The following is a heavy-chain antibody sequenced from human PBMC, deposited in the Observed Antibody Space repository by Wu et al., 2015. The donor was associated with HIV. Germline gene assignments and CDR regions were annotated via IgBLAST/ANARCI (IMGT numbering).Heavy chain of an antibody. V-gene: IGHV1-46*01. Sequence: QLEQSGTEVKKSGASVTVACKSAGYIFTQYPISWVRQVPGQRLEWMGEINPRGDFSRYAQAFQGRVTMTRDTSTGTVYVELSSLKAEDTAVYYCTRSLEVTGPDPYPFDTWGQGTMVIVSS. CDR1: GYIFTQYP. D-gene: IGHD2-21*02. CDR2: INPRGDFS. CDR3: TRSLEVTGPDPYPFDT. J-gene: IGHJ3*02.